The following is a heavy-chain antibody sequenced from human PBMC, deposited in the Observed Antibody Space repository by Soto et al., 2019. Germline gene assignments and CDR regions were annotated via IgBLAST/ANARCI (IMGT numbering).Heavy chain of an antibody. V-gene: IGHV4-31*03. D-gene: IGHD3-22*01. CDR3: ARASRLSMIVVAPFAY. Sequence: SETLSLTCTVSGGSISSGGYYWSWIRQHPGKGLEWIGYIYYSGSTYYNPSLKSRVTISVDTSKNQFSLKLSSVTAADTAVYYCARASRLSMIVVAPFAYWGQGTLVPVSS. CDR1: GGSISSGGYY. CDR2: IYYSGST. J-gene: IGHJ4*02.